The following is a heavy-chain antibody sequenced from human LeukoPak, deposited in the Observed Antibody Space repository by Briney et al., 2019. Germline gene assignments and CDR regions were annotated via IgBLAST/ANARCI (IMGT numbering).Heavy chain of an antibody. Sequence: SQTLSLTCGISGDSVSSKSAAWNWIRQSPSRGLEWLGRTYYRSKWYNDFAVSVKSRITINPDTSKNQFSLHLNSVTPEDTAIYYCAGGTFLQYLFPFDSWGQGTLVTVSS. CDR3: AGGTFLQYLFPFDS. D-gene: IGHD3-3*02. V-gene: IGHV6-1*01. J-gene: IGHJ4*02. CDR1: GDSVSSKSAA. CDR2: TYYRSKWYN.